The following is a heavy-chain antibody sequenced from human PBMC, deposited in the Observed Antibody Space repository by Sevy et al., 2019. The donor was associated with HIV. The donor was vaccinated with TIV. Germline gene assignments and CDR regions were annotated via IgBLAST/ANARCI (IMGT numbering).Heavy chain of an antibody. CDR3: ARGRGRSPTGTTGFDY. CDR2: VSSDGTNT. J-gene: IGHJ4*02. D-gene: IGHD1-1*01. V-gene: IGHV3-30*03. Sequence: GGSLRLSCGASGFDFREYAMHWVRQAPGKGLEWVAAVSSDGTNTYYVDSVKGRFTISRDNSKNTLYLQMNSLRAEDTAVYYCARGRGRSPTGTTGFDYWGQGTLVTVSS. CDR1: GFDFREYA.